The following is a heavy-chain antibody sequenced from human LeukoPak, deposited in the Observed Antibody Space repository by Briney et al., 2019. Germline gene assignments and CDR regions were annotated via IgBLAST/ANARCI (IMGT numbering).Heavy chain of an antibody. V-gene: IGHV4-39*01. D-gene: IGHD2-2*01. CDR1: GGSISSSSYY. Sequence: SETLSLTCTVSGGSISSSSYYWGWIRQPPGKGLEWIGSIYYSGSTYYNPSLKSRVTISVDTSKNQLSLKLSSVTAADTAVYYCARQGYCSSTSCFDYWGQGTLVTVSS. J-gene: IGHJ4*02. CDR2: IYYSGST. CDR3: ARQGYCSSTSCFDY.